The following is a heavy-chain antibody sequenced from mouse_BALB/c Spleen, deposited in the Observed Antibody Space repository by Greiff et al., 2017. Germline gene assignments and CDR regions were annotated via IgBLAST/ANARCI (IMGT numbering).Heavy chain of an antibody. V-gene: IGHV1-77*01. D-gene: IGHD1-1*01. J-gene: IGHJ1*01. Sequence: VQLQQSGPELVKPGASVKMSCKASGYTFTDYVISWVKQRTGQGLEWIGEIYPGSGSTYYNEKFKGKATLTADKSSNTAYMQLSSLTSEDSAVYFGARKGIIITSWYFDVWGAGTTVTVSS. CDR3: ARKGIIITSWYFDV. CDR2: IYPGSGST. CDR1: GYTFTDYV.